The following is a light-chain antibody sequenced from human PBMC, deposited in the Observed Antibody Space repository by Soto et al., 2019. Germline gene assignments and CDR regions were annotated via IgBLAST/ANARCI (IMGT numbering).Light chain of an antibody. CDR3: SSYTSSSTLRV. CDR2: DVS. CDR1: SSDVGDYNY. Sequence: QSALTQPASVSGSPGQSITISCTGNSSDVGDYNYVSWYQQHPGKAPKLMIYDVSNRPSGVSNRFSGSKSGNTASLTISGLQAEDEADYYCSSYTSSSTLRVFGGGTKLTVL. J-gene: IGLJ2*01. V-gene: IGLV2-14*01.